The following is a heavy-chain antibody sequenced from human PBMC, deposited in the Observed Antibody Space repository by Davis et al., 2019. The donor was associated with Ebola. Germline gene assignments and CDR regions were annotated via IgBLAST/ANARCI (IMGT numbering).Heavy chain of an antibody. CDR3: AKKASGWFDP. CDR1: GFTFTSYA. V-gene: IGHV3-23*01. J-gene: IGHJ5*02. CDR2: ISTSGGST. Sequence: GESLKISCAASGFTFTSYAMSWVRQAPGKGLEWVSAISTSGGSTYYADSVKGRFTISRDNSKNTLYLQMNSLRAEDTAIYYCAKKASGWFDPWGQGTLVTVSS.